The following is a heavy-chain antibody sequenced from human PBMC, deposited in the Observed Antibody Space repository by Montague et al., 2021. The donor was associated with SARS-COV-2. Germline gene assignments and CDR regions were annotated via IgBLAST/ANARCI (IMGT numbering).Heavy chain of an antibody. CDR1: GASVSTYH. Sequence: SETLSLTCTVSGASVSTYHWSWIRQPPGKGLEWIGRVFISGTTNYNPSLRSRVTMSIDTSRNQLSLQLTSVTSADTAIYYCARQDGDGWGQGTLVTVSS. D-gene: IGHD2-21*02. V-gene: IGHV4-4*07. CDR3: ARQDGDG. J-gene: IGHJ4*02. CDR2: VFISGTT.